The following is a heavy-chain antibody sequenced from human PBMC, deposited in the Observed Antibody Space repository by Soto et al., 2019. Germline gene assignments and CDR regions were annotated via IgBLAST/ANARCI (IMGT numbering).Heavy chain of an antibody. Sequence: EVQLLESGGGLVQPGGSLTLSCATSGFTFSSYAMVWVRQAAEKGLEWVASISNNGDTAYYADSVKGRFTISRGNSENTLSLQMKGLRADDTALYFCAKSRVFIGAIVTLLDSWGQGTQVTVSS. CDR2: ISNNGDTA. D-gene: IGHD3-16*02. V-gene: IGHV3-23*01. J-gene: IGHJ4*02. CDR1: GFTFSSYA. CDR3: AKSRVFIGAIVTLLDS.